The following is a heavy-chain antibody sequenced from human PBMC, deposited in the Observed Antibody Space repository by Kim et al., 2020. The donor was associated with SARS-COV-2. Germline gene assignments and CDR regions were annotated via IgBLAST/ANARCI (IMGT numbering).Heavy chain of an antibody. Sequence: GGSLRLSCAASGFTFSSYGMHWVRQAPGKGLEWVAVISYDGSNKYYADSVKGRFTISRDNSKNTLYLQMNSLRAEDTAVYYCAKAPWDYWYFDLWGRGTLVTVSS. CDR3: AKAPWDYWYFDL. CDR2: ISYDGSNK. V-gene: IGHV3-30*18. D-gene: IGHD1-26*01. CDR1: GFTFSSYG. J-gene: IGHJ2*01.